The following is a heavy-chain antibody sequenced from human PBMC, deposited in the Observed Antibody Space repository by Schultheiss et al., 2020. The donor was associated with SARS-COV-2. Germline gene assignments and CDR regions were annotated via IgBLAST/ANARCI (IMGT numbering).Heavy chain of an antibody. CDR2: ISYDGGLK. CDR1: GFTFSDYY. CDR3: ARGYSSAWWYYFDH. Sequence: GSLRLSCAASGFTFSDYYMSWIRQAPGRGLEWVAMISYDGGLKYYADSVKDRFTVSRDNSVTTLYLEMNSLRVEDTAVYYCARGYSSAWWYYFDHWGQGTLVTVSS. V-gene: IGHV3-30-3*01. J-gene: IGHJ4*02. D-gene: IGHD6-19*01.